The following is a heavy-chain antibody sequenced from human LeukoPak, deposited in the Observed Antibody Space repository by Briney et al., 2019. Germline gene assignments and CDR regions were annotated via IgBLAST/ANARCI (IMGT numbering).Heavy chain of an antibody. CDR3: ARGLRFLEWLLSSHYYYGMDV. CDR2: IYYSGST. CDR1: GGSISSYY. Sequence: SETLSLTCTVSGGSISSYYWSWIRQPPGKGLEWIGYIYYSGSTNYNPSLKSRVTMSVDTSKNQFSLKLSSVTAADTAVYYCARGLRFLEWLLSSHYYYGMDVWGQGTTVTVSS. V-gene: IGHV4-59*12. D-gene: IGHD3-3*01. J-gene: IGHJ6*02.